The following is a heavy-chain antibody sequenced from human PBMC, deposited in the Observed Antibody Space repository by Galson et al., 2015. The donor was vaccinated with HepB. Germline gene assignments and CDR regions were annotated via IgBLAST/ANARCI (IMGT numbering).Heavy chain of an antibody. CDR2: IYYSGST. D-gene: IGHD4-23*01. Sequence: SETLSLTCTVSGGSISSYYWSWIRQPPGKGLEWIGYIYYSGSTNYNPSLKSRVTISIDTSKNQFSLTLSSVTAADTAVYYCARVYGGNASGLYWYFDLWGRGTLVTVSS. J-gene: IGHJ2*01. CDR3: ARVYGGNASGLYWYFDL. V-gene: IGHV4-59*01. CDR1: GGSISSYY.